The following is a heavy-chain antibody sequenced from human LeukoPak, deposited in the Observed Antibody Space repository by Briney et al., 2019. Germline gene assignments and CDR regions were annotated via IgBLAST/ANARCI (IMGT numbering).Heavy chain of an antibody. Sequence: GGSLRLSCAASGFTFSSYWMHWVRQAPGKGLVWVSRINSDGSSTSYADSVKGRFTISRDNAKNFLYLHMTSLRAEDTAFYHCVRVQSSSWTGGGFDVWGPGTVVTVSS. CDR1: GFTFSSYW. J-gene: IGHJ3*01. CDR2: INSDGSST. V-gene: IGHV3-74*01. D-gene: IGHD6-13*01. CDR3: VRVQSSSWTGGGFDV.